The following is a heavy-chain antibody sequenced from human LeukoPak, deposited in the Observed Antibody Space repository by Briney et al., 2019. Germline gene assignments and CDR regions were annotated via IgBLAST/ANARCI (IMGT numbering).Heavy chain of an antibody. CDR1: GFSVSNNY. CDR3: AKDGNRITIFGVVITPTPTYYMDV. CDR2: IFIGGST. Sequence: GGSLRLSCAVSGFSVSNNYMSWVRQAPGKGLEWVSVIFIGGSTYYADSVKGRFTISRDNSKNTLYLQMNSLRAEDTAVYYCAKDGNRITIFGVVITPTPTYYMDVWGKGTTVTVSS. J-gene: IGHJ6*03. D-gene: IGHD3-3*01. V-gene: IGHV3-66*01.